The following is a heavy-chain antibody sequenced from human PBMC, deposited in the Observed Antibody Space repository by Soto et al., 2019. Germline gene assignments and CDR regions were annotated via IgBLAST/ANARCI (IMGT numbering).Heavy chain of an antibody. Sequence: ASVKVSCKASGYTFTSYYMHWVRQAPGQGLEWMGIINPSGGSTSYAQKFQGRVTMTRDTSTSTVYMELSSLRSEDTAVYYCAKMKSGLWLPGDYYYGMDVWGQGTTVTVSS. J-gene: IGHJ6*02. CDR1: GYTFTSYY. CDR3: AKMKSGLWLPGDYYYGMDV. V-gene: IGHV1-46*01. CDR2: INPSGGST. D-gene: IGHD3-10*01.